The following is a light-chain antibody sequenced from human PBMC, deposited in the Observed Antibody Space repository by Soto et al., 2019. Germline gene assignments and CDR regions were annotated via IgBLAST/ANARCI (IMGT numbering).Light chain of an antibody. CDR2: GAS. CDR1: QSVSSSY. Sequence: EIVLTQSPGTLSLSPGERATLSCRASQSVSSSYLAWYQQKPGQAPRLLIYGASSRATGIPDRFSGSGSGTDFTLTISRLEPEDVAVYYCQQYGSSPSTFGQGT. J-gene: IGKJ1*01. CDR3: QQYGSSPST. V-gene: IGKV3-20*01.